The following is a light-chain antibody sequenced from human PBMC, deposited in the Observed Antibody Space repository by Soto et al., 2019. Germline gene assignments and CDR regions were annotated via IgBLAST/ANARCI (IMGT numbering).Light chain of an antibody. J-gene: IGKJ2*01. Sequence: DIQMTQSPSTLSASVGDRVTITCRASQSVSTWLAWYQQKPGKAPKLLIYKASGLETGVPLRFSGSGSGTEFTLTISSLQPDDFATYYCQQYNNYPYTFGQGTKLEIK. CDR2: KAS. CDR1: QSVSTW. V-gene: IGKV1-5*03. CDR3: QQYNNYPYT.